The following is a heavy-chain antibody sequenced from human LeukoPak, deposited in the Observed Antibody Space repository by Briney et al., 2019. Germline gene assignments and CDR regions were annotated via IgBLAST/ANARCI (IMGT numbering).Heavy chain of an antibody. D-gene: IGHD2-2*01. Sequence: ASVKVSCKASGYTFTDDYVQWVRQAPGQGLEWMGWINPNSGGTNYAQKFQGRVTMTRDTSISTAYMELSRLRSDDTAVYYCARKHYTSTGGYDNYYYGLDVWGQGTTVTVSS. CDR1: GYTFTDDY. V-gene: IGHV1-2*02. CDR2: INPNSGGT. J-gene: IGHJ6*02. CDR3: ARKHYTSTGGYDNYYYGLDV.